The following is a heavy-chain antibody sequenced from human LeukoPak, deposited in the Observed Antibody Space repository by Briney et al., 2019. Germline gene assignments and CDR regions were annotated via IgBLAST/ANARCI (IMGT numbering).Heavy chain of an antibody. Sequence: SETLSLTCTVSGGSISSSSYYWGWIRQPPGKGLEWIGSIYYSGSTYYNPSLKSRVTISVDTSKNQSSLKLSSVTAADTAVYYCARRWYYGSGSLPTPFDYWGQGTLVTVSS. CDR1: GGSISSSSYY. CDR3: ARRWYYGSGSLPTPFDY. CDR2: IYYSGST. D-gene: IGHD3-10*01. J-gene: IGHJ4*02. V-gene: IGHV4-39*01.